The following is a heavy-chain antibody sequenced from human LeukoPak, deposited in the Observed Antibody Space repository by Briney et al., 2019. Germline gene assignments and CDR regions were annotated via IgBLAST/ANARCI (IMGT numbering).Heavy chain of an antibody. CDR2: ISGSGGST. Sequence: GGSLRLSRAASGFTFSSYAMSWVRQAPGKGLEWVSAISGSGGSTYYADSVKGRFTISRDNSKNTLYLQMNSLRAEDTAVYYCAKTGQQLVSYYYYGMDVWGQGTTVTVSS. CDR3: AKTGQQLVSYYYYGMDV. D-gene: IGHD6-13*01. V-gene: IGHV3-23*01. CDR1: GFTFSSYA. J-gene: IGHJ6*02.